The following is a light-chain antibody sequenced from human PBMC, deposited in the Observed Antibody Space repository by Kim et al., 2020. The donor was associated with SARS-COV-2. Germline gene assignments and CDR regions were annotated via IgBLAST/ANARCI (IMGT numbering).Light chain of an antibody. CDR2: DVT. Sequence: QSITISCTGTSNDVGGYNYVSWYQQQHPGKAPKLIIFDVTNRPSGVSNRFSGSKSGNTASLTISGLQAGDEADYYCSSYTSTSTTVFGGGTQLTVL. CDR3: SSYTSTSTTV. J-gene: IGLJ2*01. CDR1: SNDVGGYNY. V-gene: IGLV2-14*03.